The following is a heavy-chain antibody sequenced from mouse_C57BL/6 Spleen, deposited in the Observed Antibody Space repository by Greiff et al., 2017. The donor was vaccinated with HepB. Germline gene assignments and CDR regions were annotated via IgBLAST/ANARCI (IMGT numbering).Heavy chain of an antibody. J-gene: IGHJ1*03. V-gene: IGHV1-52*01. D-gene: IGHD1-1*01. CDR1: GYTFTSYW. CDR2: IYPSDSET. Sequence: QVQLQQPGAELVRPGSSVKLSCKASGYTFTSYWMHWVKQRPIQGLEWIGNIYPSDSETHYNQKFKDKATLTVDKSSSTAYMQLSSLTSEDSAVYYCARYNYGSSWYFDVWGTGTTVTVSS. CDR3: ARYNYGSSWYFDV.